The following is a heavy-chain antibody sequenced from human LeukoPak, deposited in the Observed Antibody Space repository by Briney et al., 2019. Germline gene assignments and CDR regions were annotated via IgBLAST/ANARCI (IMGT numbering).Heavy chain of an antibody. CDR1: GYTFTGYY. D-gene: IGHD5-18*01. V-gene: IGHV1-2*06. CDR2: INPNSGGT. J-gene: IGHJ4*02. Sequence: ASVKVSCKASGYTFTGYYMHWVRQAPGQGLEWMGRINPNSGGTNYAQKFQGRVTMPRDTSISTAYMELSRLRSDDTAVYYCARDSYGSIFSDDYWGQGTLVTVSS. CDR3: ARDSYGSIFSDDY.